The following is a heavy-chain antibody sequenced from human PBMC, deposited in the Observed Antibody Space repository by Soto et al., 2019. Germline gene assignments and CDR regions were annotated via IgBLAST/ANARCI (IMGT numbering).Heavy chain of an antibody. CDR2: INHSGST. CDR1: GGSFSGYY. J-gene: IGHJ4*02. V-gene: IGHV4-34*01. D-gene: IGHD6-6*01. Sequence: SETLSLTCAVYGGSFSGYYWSWIRQPPGKGLEWIGEINHSGSTNYNPSLKSRVTISVDTSKNQFSLKLSSVTAADTAVYYCARGWLRSSSSPSSFDYWGQGTLVTVSS. CDR3: ARGWLRSSSSPSSFDY.